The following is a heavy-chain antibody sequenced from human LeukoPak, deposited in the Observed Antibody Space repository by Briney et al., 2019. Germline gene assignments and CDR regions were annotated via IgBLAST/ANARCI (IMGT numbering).Heavy chain of an antibody. Sequence: GGSLRLSCAASGFSFSNYAMSWVRQAPGRGLEWVSLIIGSSGDTFYADSVKGRFTISRDNSKKSLHLQMNSLRAEDTAVYYCAREGIPAAGIDYWGEGTLVTVSS. CDR1: GFSFSNYA. CDR2: IIGSSGDT. V-gene: IGHV3-23*01. CDR3: AREGIPAAGIDY. J-gene: IGHJ4*02. D-gene: IGHD6-13*01.